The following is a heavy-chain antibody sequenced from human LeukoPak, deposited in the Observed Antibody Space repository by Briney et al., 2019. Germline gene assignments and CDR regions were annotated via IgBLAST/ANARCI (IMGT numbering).Heavy chain of an antibody. J-gene: IGHJ4*02. Sequence: SETLSLTCAVYGGSFSGYYWSWIRQPPGKRLEWIGEINHSGSTNYNPSLKSRVTISVDTSKNQFSLKLSSVTAADTAVCYCAREGFGNLDYWGQGTLVTVSS. CDR2: INHSGST. CDR3: AREGFGNLDY. V-gene: IGHV4-34*01. D-gene: IGHD1-14*01. CDR1: GGSFSGYY.